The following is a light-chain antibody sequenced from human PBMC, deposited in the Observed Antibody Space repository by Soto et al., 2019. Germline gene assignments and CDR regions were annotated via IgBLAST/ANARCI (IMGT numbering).Light chain of an antibody. CDR2: DIS. CDR3: STYTTSSTLEV. Sequence: QSVLTQPASVSASPGQSITISCTGTSSAFVSWYQQHPGKPPKLIIYDISYRPSEISNRFSGSKSGNTASPTISGLQDEDEAAYFCSTYTTSSTLEVFGGGTKLTVL. J-gene: IGLJ3*02. CDR1: SSAF. V-gene: IGLV2-14*03.